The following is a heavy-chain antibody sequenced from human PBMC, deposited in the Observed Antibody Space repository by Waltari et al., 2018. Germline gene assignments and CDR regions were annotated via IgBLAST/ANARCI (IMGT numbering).Heavy chain of an antibody. D-gene: IGHD6-13*01. CDR1: GFTFISYA. Sequence: EVQLLESGGGLVQPGGSLRLSCAASGFTFISYAMTWVRQAPGKGVEWVASISGPALTTFYADSVKGRFSVSRDNSKNTLYLQINGLRADDTAVYYCAKAGGIAAAEFQFDFWGRGTLVTVSS. CDR2: ISGPALTT. V-gene: IGHV3-23*01. CDR3: AKAGGIAAAEFQFDF. J-gene: IGHJ4*02.